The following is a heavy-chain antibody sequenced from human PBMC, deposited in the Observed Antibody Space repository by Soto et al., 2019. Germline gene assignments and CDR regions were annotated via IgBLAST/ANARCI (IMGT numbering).Heavy chain of an antibody. Sequence: SETLSLTCTVSGGSISSGGYYWSWIRQHPGKGLEWIGYIYYSGSTYYNPSLKSRVTISIDTSENHIYLKLGSVTAADTAVYYCARSDQYCSGGSCWGHAFDIWGQGTMVTVSS. CDR2: IYYSGST. V-gene: IGHV4-31*03. J-gene: IGHJ3*02. CDR1: GGSISSGGYY. CDR3: ARSDQYCSGGSCWGHAFDI. D-gene: IGHD2-15*01.